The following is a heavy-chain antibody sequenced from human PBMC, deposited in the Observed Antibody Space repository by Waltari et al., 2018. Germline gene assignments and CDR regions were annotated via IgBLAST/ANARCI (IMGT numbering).Heavy chain of an antibody. CDR1: GGTFSIYA. Sequence: QVQLVQSGAEVKKPGSSVKVSCKASGGTFSIYAISWVRQAPGHGLEWMGGIIPIFGTANYAQKFQGRVTITADESTSTAYMDLSSLRSEDTAVYYCARGLGAATDGYFQHWGQGTPVTVSS. CDR2: IIPIFGTA. V-gene: IGHV1-69*01. D-gene: IGHD2-15*01. CDR3: ARGLGAATDGYFQH. J-gene: IGHJ1*01.